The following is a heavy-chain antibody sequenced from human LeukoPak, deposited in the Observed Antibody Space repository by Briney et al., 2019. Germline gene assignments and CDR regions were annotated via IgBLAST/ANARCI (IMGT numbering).Heavy chain of an antibody. J-gene: IGHJ4*02. V-gene: IGHV4-61*08. CDR2: IYYSGST. CDR1: GGSISSGGYY. CDR3: ARGPQSSYDSSGYIDY. Sequence: SETLSLTCTVSGGSISSGGYYWSWIRQPPGKGLEWIGYIYYSGSTNYNPSLKSRVTISVDTSKNQFSLRLSSVTAADTAVYYCARGPQSSYDSSGYIDYWGQGTLVTVSS. D-gene: IGHD3-22*01.